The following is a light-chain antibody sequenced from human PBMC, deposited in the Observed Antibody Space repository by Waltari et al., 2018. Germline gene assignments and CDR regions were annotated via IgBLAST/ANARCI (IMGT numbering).Light chain of an antibody. CDR2: RND. CDR1: NPNIENKF. V-gene: IGLV1-44*01. Sequence: SVLTQPPSVSGPPGRGVTISVLEGNPNIENKFSTCSGQVPETTPKLLIYRNDQRPSGIPDRFSGSKSGTSASLAISGLRSEDEADYFCAAWDDSLNGHWEFGGGTKLTVL. J-gene: IGLJ2*01. CDR3: AAWDDSLNGHWE.